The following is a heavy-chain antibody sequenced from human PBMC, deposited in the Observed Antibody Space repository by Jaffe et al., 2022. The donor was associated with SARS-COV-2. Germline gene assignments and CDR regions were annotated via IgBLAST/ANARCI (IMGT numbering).Heavy chain of an antibody. V-gene: IGHV3-48*01. Sequence: EVQLVESGGGSVQPGGSLRLSCVDSGFTFSSYSVNWVRQAPGKGLEWVSFISTSGRTMSYADPVKGRFTISRDNARNSLYLQMNSLRADDTAVYYCARDSGGAPMAYWGQGTVVTVSS. CDR2: ISTSGRTM. CDR3: ARDSGGAPMAY. D-gene: IGHD2-15*01. J-gene: IGHJ4*02. CDR1: GFTFSSYS.